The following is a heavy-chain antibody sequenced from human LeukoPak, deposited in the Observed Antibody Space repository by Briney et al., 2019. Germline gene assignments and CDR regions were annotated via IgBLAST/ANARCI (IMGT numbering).Heavy chain of an antibody. J-gene: IGHJ4*02. D-gene: IGHD6-19*01. Sequence: PGGSLRLSCAASGFTFSSYSMNWVRQAPGKGLEWVSSISSSSSYIYYADSVKGRFTISRDNAKNSLYLQMNSLRAEDTAVYYCAGSSWVCIAVAGSYFDYWGQGTLVTVSS. CDR1: GFTFSSYS. CDR3: AGSSWVCIAVAGSYFDY. V-gene: IGHV3-21*01. CDR2: ISSSSSYI.